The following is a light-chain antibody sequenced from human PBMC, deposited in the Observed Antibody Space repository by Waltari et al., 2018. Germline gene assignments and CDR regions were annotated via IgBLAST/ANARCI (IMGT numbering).Light chain of an antibody. CDR1: QTISNF. CDR2: TAS. J-gene: IGKJ1*01. CDR3: QQSHSTPRT. Sequence: DIQMTQSPSSLSASVGDRVTITCRANQTISNFLNWYQQKPGKAPNLLIYTASNLQGGGPSRFSGSGSGTDFTLTISSLQPEDFAIYYCQQSHSTPRTFGQGTKVEF. V-gene: IGKV1-39*01.